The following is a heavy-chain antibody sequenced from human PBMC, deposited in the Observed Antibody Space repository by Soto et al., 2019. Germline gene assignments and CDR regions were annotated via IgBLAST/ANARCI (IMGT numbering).Heavy chain of an antibody. D-gene: IGHD3-10*01. CDR3: ARSYYGSGSYWFYGMDV. CDR2: IIPSFATG. CDR1: GGTFGNSA. Sequence: VASVKVSCNASGGTFGNSAISWVRQAPGQGLEWMGGIIPSFATGNSAPEFQGRLTITADKSTTTAYMELSSLRSEDTAVYYCARSYYGSGSYWFYGMDVWGQGTTVTVSS. J-gene: IGHJ6*02. V-gene: IGHV1-69*06.